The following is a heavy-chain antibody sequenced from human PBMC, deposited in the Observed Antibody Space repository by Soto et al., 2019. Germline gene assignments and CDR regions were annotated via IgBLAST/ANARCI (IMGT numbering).Heavy chain of an antibody. CDR2: IIPIFGTA. J-gene: IGHJ6*02. V-gene: IGHV1-69*01. Sequence: QVQLVQSGAEVKKPGSSVKVSCKASGGTFSSYAISWVRQAPGQGLEWMGGIIPIFGTANYAQKFQGRVTITADESTSTAYMELSSLRSEYTAVYYCARDQDPDIVVVPAAYYCYYYGMDVWGQGTTVTVSS. CDR1: GGTFSSYA. D-gene: IGHD2-2*01. CDR3: ARDQDPDIVVVPAAYYCYYYGMDV.